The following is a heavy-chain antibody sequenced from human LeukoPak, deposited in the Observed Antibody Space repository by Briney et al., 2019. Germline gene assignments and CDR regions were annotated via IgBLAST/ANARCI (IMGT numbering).Heavy chain of an antibody. D-gene: IGHD3-9*01. CDR3: ARGRRYFDWSAPNRNNWFDP. CDR1: GYTFTSYD. V-gene: IGHV1-8*01. J-gene: IGHJ5*02. CDR2: MKPNSGNT. Sequence: ASVKVSCKASGYTFTSYDINWVRQATGQGLEWMGWMKPNSGNTGYAQKFQGRVTMTRNTSISTDYMELSSLRSEDTAVYYCARGRRYFDWSAPNRNNWFDPWGQGTLVTVSS.